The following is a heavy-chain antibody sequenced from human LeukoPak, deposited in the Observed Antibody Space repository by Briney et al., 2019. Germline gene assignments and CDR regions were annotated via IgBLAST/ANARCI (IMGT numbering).Heavy chain of an antibody. CDR1: GFALSSHW. CDR3: ARDSGWFRFDY. CDR2: VNRDGSET. J-gene: IGHJ4*02. D-gene: IGHD6-13*01. Sequence: GGSLRLSCAASGFALSSHWMTWVRQVPGRGPEWVANVNRDGSETYYLDSVKGRFTISKDNAKNSLYLQMNSLRADDTAVYYCARDSGWFRFDYWGQGTLVTVSS. V-gene: IGHV3-7*03.